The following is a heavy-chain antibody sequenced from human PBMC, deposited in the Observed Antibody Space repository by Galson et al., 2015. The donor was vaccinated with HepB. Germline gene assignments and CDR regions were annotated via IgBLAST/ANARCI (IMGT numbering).Heavy chain of an antibody. J-gene: IGHJ4*02. CDR2: ISSSSSYI. CDR3: ARVYSSSSPFDY. Sequence: SLRLSCAASGFTFSSYSMNWVRQAPGKGLEWVSSISSSSSYIYYADSVKGRFTISRDNAKNSLHLQMNSLRAEDTAVYYCARVYSSSSPFDYWGQGTLVTVSS. D-gene: IGHD6-6*01. CDR1: GFTFSSYS. V-gene: IGHV3-21*01.